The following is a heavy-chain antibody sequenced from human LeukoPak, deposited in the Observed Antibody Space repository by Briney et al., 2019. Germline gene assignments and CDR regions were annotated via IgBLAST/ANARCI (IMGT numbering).Heavy chain of an antibody. CDR3: ARSSATYYYDSSGYVYYMDV. Sequence: ASVTVSCTSSGYTFTIYDINWVRQAPGQGLEWMGWMNPNSGNTGYAQKFQGRVTITRNTSISTAYMELSSLRSEDTAVYYCARSSATYYYDSSGYVYYMDVWGKGTTVTVSS. CDR2: MNPNSGNT. V-gene: IGHV1-8*03. CDR1: GYTFTIYD. J-gene: IGHJ6*03. D-gene: IGHD3-22*01.